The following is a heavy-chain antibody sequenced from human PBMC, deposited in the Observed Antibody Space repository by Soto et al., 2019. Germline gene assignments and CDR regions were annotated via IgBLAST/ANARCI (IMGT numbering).Heavy chain of an antibody. V-gene: IGHV3-23*01. CDR2: ISGSGGST. D-gene: IGHD1-26*01. J-gene: IGHJ4*02. CDR3: AKVPVGATGRFDY. Sequence: GGSLRLSCAGSGFTFSNYAMSWVRQAPGRGLAWVSAISGSGGSTYYADSVKGRFTISRDNSKNTLYLQMNSLRAEDTALYYCAKVPVGATGRFDYWGQGTLVTVSS. CDR1: GFTFSNYA.